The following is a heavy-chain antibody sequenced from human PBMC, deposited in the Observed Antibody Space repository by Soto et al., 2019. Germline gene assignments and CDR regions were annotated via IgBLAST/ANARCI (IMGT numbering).Heavy chain of an antibody. CDR1: GGSVSDGDYY. CDR2: IYYTGST. J-gene: IGHJ5*02. Sequence: KPSETLSLTCTVSGGSVSDGDYYWSWIRQPPGEGLEWIGYIYYTGSTYYNPALNSRVTISVDMSNNQFSLKLSSVAAADTAIYFCAAFSVVEDTNVNWFDPWGQGTLVTVSS. D-gene: IGHD1-26*01. CDR3: AAFSVVEDTNVNWFDP. V-gene: IGHV4-30-4*01.